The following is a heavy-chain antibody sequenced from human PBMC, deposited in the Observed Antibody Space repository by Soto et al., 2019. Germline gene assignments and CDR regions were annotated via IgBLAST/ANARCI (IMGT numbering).Heavy chain of an antibody. D-gene: IGHD2-2*01. CDR3: ARRKYQLPNYYYYYGLDV. V-gene: IGHV4-39*01. Sequence: SETLSLTCAVSGDSINSTNYHWVWIRQPPGKGLEWIGSIYYSGNTFYKPSLKSRVTISADTSKNQFSLRLSFVTAADTAVYYCARRKYQLPNYYYYYGLDVWGQGTTVTVSS. J-gene: IGHJ6*02. CDR2: IYYSGNT. CDR1: GDSINSTNYH.